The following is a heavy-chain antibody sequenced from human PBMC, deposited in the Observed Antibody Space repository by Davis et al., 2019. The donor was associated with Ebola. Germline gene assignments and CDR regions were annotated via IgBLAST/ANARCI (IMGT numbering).Heavy chain of an antibody. CDR2: ISGSGGST. CDR3: AKVFGGYYMDV. CDR1: GFTFSSYA. Sequence: GESLKISCAASGFTFSSYAMSWVRQAPGKGLEWVSAISGSGGSTYYADSVKGRFTISRDNSKNTLYLQMNSLRAEDTAVYYCAKVFGGYYMDVWGKGTTVTVSS. J-gene: IGHJ6*03. D-gene: IGHD2-21*01. V-gene: IGHV3-23*01.